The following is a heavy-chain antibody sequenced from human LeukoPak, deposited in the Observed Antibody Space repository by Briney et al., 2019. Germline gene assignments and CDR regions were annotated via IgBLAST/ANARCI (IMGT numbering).Heavy chain of an antibody. CDR3: AKDRWLPEYYFGY. D-gene: IGHD5-12*01. V-gene: IGHV3-23*01. J-gene: IGHJ4*02. CDR2: ITGSGGGT. CDR1: GFTFNNYA. Sequence: GGPLRLSCAASGFTFNNYAMTWFRQAPGKGLEWVSAITGSGGGTYYADSVKGRFTISRDNSKNTLYLQMNRLRAEDTAIYYCAKDRWLPEYYFGYWGQGTLVTVSS.